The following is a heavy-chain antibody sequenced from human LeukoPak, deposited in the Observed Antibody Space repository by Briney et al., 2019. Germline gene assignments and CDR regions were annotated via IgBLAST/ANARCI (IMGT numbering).Heavy chain of an antibody. CDR2: IGSNILTT. V-gene: IGHV3-48*01. J-gene: IGHJ4*02. CDR3: ANLGGDTFDY. CDR1: GFIFGTYS. D-gene: IGHD2-21*01. Sequence: PGGSLRLSCVGSGFIFGTYSMNWVRQAPGKRLEWVSYIGSNILTTHYSDSVKGRFTISRDNVKNSLYLQMNSLRAEDTALYYCANLGGDTFDYWGQGALVTVSS.